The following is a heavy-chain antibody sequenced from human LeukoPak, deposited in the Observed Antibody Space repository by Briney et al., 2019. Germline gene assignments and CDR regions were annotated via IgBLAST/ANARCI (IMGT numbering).Heavy chain of an antibody. V-gene: IGHV4-34*01. Sequence: PSETLSLTCAVYGGSFSGYYWSWIRQPPGKGLEWIGEINHSGSTNYNPSLKSRVTISVDTSKNQFSLKLSSVTAADTAVYYCARTNSSSWSCHDYWGQGTLVTVSS. D-gene: IGHD6-13*01. J-gene: IGHJ4*02. CDR2: INHSGST. CDR1: GGSFSGYY. CDR3: ARTNSSSWSCHDY.